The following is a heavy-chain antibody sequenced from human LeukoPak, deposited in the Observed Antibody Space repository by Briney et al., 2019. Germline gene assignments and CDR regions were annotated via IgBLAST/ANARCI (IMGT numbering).Heavy chain of an antibody. D-gene: IGHD3-3*01. CDR1: GLTFSSYE. CDR2: ISSSGSTI. Sequence: GGSLRLSCAASGLTFSSYEMNWVRQAPGKGLEGVSYISSSGSTIYYADSVKGRFTISRDNAKNSLIMQMNSLRAEDTAVYYCARAVSFYDFWSGFQNYYYYMDVWGKGTTVTVSS. J-gene: IGHJ6*03. V-gene: IGHV3-48*03. CDR3: ARAVSFYDFWSGFQNYYYYMDV.